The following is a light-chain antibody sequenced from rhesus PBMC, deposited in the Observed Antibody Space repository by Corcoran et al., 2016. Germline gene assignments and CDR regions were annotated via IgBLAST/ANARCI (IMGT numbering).Light chain of an antibody. V-gene: IGKV1-25*01. Sequence: DIQMTQSPSSLSASMGDRVTITCRASQGITNDLAWYQQTPGKTPKLRIYEASSLHSGIPSRFSGSGSGAAFTLTISSLQPEDCATYYCQQYYNTPWTFGQETKVEIK. J-gene: IGKJ1*01. CDR1: QGITND. CDR2: EAS. CDR3: QQYYNTPWT.